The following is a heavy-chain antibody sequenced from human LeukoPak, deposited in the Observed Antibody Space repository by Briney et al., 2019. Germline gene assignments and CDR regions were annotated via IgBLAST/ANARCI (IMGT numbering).Heavy chain of an antibody. CDR2: IYYSGRT. V-gene: IGHV4-61*08. CDR3: ARAPYGDYDGEFDY. D-gene: IGHD4-17*01. J-gene: IGHJ4*02. CDR1: GGSISSGDYY. Sequence: MTSETLSLTCTVSGGSISSGDYYWSWIRQHPGKGLEWIGSIYYSGRTNYNPSLKSRVTISVDTSKNQFSLKLSSVTAADTAVYYCARAPYGDYDGEFDYWGQGTLVTVSS.